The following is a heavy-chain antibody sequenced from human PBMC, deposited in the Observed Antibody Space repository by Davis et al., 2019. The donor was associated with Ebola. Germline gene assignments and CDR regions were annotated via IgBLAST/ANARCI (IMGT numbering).Heavy chain of an antibody. D-gene: IGHD3-3*01. CDR3: ARVAFHSYYDFWSGPRYYFDY. J-gene: IGHJ4*02. CDR2: INHSGST. Sequence: MLSETLSLTCAVYGGSFSGYYWSWIRQPPGKGLEWIGEINHSGSTNYNPSLKSRVTISVDTSKNQFSLKLSSVTAADTAVYYCARVAFHSYYDFWSGPRYYFDYWGQGTLVTVSS. CDR1: GGSFSGYY. V-gene: IGHV4-34*01.